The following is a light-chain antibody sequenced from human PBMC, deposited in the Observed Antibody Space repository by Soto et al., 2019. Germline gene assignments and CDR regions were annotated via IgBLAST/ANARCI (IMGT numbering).Light chain of an antibody. CDR2: DAS. CDR1: QSVTSSY. CDR3: QQRSNWPPVFT. J-gene: IGKJ5*01. Sequence: VLTQSPATLSLSPGERATLSCRASQSVTSSYLAWYQQKPGQAPRLLIYDASNRATGIPDRFSGSGSGTDFTLIISSLEPEDSAVYYCQQRSNWPPVFTFGQGTRLEI. V-gene: IGKV3-11*01.